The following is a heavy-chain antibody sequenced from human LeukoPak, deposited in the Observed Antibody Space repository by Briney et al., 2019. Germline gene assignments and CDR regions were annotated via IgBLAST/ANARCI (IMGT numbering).Heavy chain of an antibody. CDR2: INHSGST. V-gene: IGHV4-34*01. Sequence: SETLSLTCAVYGGSFSGYYWSWIRQPPGKGLEWIGEINHSGSTNYNPSLKSRVTISVDTSKKQFSLKLSSVTAADTAVYYCARGTASSGWPFDYWGQGTLVTVSS. CDR3: ARGTASSGWPFDY. D-gene: IGHD6-19*01. CDR1: GGSFSGYY. J-gene: IGHJ4*02.